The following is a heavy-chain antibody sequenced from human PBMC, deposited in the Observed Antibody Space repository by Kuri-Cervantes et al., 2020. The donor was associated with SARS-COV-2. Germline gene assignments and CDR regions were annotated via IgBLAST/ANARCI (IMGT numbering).Heavy chain of an antibody. V-gene: IGHV3-30-3*01. D-gene: IGHD3-16*02. CDR1: GFTFSSYA. Sequence: LSLTCAASGFTFSSYAMHWVRQAPGKGLEWVAVISYDGSNKYYADSVKGRFTISRDNSKNTLYLQMNSLRAEDTAVYYCARSYYDYIWGSYRPEALDYWGQGTLVTVSS. CDR2: ISYDGSNK. CDR3: ARSYYDYIWGSYRPEALDY. J-gene: IGHJ4*02.